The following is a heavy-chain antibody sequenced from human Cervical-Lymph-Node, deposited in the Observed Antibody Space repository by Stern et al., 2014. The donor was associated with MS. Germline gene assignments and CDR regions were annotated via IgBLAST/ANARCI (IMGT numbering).Heavy chain of an antibody. CDR2: IYWNDDE. CDR1: GFSLSTSGVG. CDR3: AHGPEPYDSSDNWFDP. V-gene: IGHV2-5*01. J-gene: IGHJ5*02. Sequence: QVTLRESGPTLVKPTQTLTLTCTFSGFSLSTSGVGVGWLRQPPGKALEWLALIYWNDDERYNASLKGRITITKNTSKNQVVLRMTNMDPVDTATYYCAHGPEPYDSSDNWFDPWGQGILVTVSS. D-gene: IGHD3-22*01.